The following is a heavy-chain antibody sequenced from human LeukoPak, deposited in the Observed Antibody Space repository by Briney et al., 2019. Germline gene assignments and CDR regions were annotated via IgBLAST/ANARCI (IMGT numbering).Heavy chain of an antibody. CDR1: RSTFSIHA. D-gene: IGHD2-8*01. CDR2: FIPIFCTA. V-gene: IGHV1-69*05. CDR3: GRGHGVPANPHDVFYI. J-gene: IGHJ3*02. Sequence: SVNVSCKASRSTFSIHAISCVRHAPGQLLEWMGWFIPIFCTANYAQKFQGRVMITTDQFTSPAYMELTSLRSTDTAVYYRGRGHGVPANPHDVFYIWGQGKMVTVSS.